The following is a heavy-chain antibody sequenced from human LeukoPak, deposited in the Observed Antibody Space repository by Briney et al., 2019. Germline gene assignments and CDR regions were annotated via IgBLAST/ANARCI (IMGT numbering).Heavy chain of an antibody. CDR2: IKKDGSEK. D-gene: IGHD2/OR15-2a*01. CDR1: GFTFSSYW. CDR3: AKDGTSYYYIYY. J-gene: IGHJ4*02. Sequence: GGSLRLSCAASGFTFSSYWMSWVRQAPGRGLGWVANIKKDGSEKKYVDSVKGGFTISRDNAENSLYLQMNSLRAKDTAVYYCAKDGTSYYYIYYWGQGTLVTVSS. V-gene: IGHV3-7*01.